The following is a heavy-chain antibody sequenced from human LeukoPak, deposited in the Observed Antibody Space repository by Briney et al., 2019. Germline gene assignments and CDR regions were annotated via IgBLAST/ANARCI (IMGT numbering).Heavy chain of an antibody. CDR1: GGSFSGYY. CDR2: IYHSGST. Sequence: PSETLSLTCAVYGGSFSGYYWSWIRQPPGKGLEWIGSIYHSGSTYYNPSLKSRVTISVDTSKNQFSLKLSSVTAADTAVYYCASRGGRGASYFDYWGQGTLVTVSS. V-gene: IGHV4-34*01. CDR3: ASRGGRGASYFDY. J-gene: IGHJ4*02. D-gene: IGHD3-16*01.